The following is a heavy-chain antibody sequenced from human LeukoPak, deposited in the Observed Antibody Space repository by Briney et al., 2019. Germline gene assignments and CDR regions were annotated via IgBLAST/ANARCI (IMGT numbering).Heavy chain of an antibody. J-gene: IGHJ4*02. CDR1: GFTVSSNY. V-gene: IGHV3-53*01. CDR2: IYSGGST. D-gene: IGHD5-18*01. Sequence: GGSLRLSCAASGFTVSSNYMSWVRQAPGKGLEWVSVIYSGGSTYYADSVKGRFTISRDNSKNTLYLQMNSLRAEDTAVYYCANRDTAMVAPFDYWGQGTLVTVSS. CDR3: ANRDTAMVAPFDY.